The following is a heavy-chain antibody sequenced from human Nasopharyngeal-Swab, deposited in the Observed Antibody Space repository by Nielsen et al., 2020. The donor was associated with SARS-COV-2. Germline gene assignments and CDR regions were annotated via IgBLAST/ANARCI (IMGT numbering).Heavy chain of an antibody. D-gene: IGHD2-15*01. Sequence: GESLKISCAASGFTFSSYWMSWVRQAPGKGLEWVGRIKSKTDGGTTDYAAPVKGRFTISRDDSKNTLYLQMNSLKTEDTAVYYCTTVPSGYCSGGSCYPFDYWGQGTLVTVSS. CDR3: TTVPSGYCSGGSCYPFDY. CDR2: IKSKTDGGTT. CDR1: GFTFSSYW. J-gene: IGHJ4*02. V-gene: IGHV3-15*01.